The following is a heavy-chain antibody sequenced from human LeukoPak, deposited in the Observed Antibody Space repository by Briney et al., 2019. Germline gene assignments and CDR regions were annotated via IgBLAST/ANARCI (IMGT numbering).Heavy chain of an antibody. D-gene: IGHD6-13*01. CDR1: GYTFTSYD. V-gene: IGHV1-8*01. Sequence: ASVKVSCKASGYTFTSYDINWVRQATGQGLEWMGWMNPNSGNTGYAQKFQGRVTMTRNTSISTAYMELSSLRSEDTAVYYCARDQVAAADYWYFDLWGRGTLVTVSS. J-gene: IGHJ2*01. CDR2: MNPNSGNT. CDR3: ARDQVAAADYWYFDL.